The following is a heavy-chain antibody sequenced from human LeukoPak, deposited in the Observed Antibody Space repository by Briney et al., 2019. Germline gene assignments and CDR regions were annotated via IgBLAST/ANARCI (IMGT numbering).Heavy chain of an antibody. CDR2: ISKSGTST. CDR3: ARVRSSGSPLDY. V-gene: IGHV3-11*05. J-gene: IGHJ4*02. Sequence: PGGSLRLSCAASGFTFSDYHMSWIRQAPGKGLEWVSYISKSGTSTKYADSVKGRFSISRDNAKQSLYLQLTSLTAEDTAVYYCARVRSSGSPLDYWGQGTLVTVSS. D-gene: IGHD3-10*01. CDR1: GFTFSDYH.